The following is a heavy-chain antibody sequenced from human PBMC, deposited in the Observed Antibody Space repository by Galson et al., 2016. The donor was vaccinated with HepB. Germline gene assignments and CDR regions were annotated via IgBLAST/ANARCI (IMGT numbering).Heavy chain of an antibody. J-gene: IGHJ3*01. Sequence: ETLSLSCTVSSFSIRNGHYWGWMRQTPGKGLEWIGSVYRSGSSYYNPSLRSRLTISVDTAKNHFSLSLTSVTAADSAVYYCARTVLPASIGGPFDFWGPGTLVTVSS. D-gene: IGHD2-15*01. CDR2: VYRSGSS. CDR3: ARTVLPASIGGPFDF. CDR1: SFSIRNGHY. V-gene: IGHV4-38-2*02.